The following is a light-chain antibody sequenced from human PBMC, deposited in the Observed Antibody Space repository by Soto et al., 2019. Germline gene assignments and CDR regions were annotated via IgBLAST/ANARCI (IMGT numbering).Light chain of an antibody. CDR3: HQYNKWPPRYT. Sequence: EIVMTQSPATLSVSPGERATLSCRASQSVSSDLAWYQQTPGQAPRLLIYGASTRATGIPARFSGSGSGTEFTLTISSLQSEDFAVYHCHQYNKWPPRYTFGQGTKLEIK. J-gene: IGKJ2*01. CDR1: QSVSSD. CDR2: GAS. V-gene: IGKV3-15*01.